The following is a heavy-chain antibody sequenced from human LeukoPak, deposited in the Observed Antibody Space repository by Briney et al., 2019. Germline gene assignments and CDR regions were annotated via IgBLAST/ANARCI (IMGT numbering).Heavy chain of an antibody. CDR1: GFTFSSYW. D-gene: IGHD6-6*01. Sequence: GGSLRLSCAASGFTFSSYWMHWVRQAPGKGLVWVPRTNSDGSTTIYADSVKGRFTMSRDNAKNMLHLQMNSLRAEDTAVYYCARDKSMGYGMDVWGQGTTVTVSS. J-gene: IGHJ6*02. V-gene: IGHV3-74*01. CDR3: ARDKSMGYGMDV. CDR2: TNSDGSTT.